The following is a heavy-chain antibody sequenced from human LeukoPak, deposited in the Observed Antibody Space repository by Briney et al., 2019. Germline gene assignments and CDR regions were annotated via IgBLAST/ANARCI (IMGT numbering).Heavy chain of an antibody. J-gene: IGHJ4*02. D-gene: IGHD6-13*01. Sequence: ASVKVSCKASGYTFTGYYMHWVRQAPGQGLEWMGWINPNSGGTNYAQKFRGRVTMTRDTSISTAYLEVTSLRSDDAAFYYCARDNSSYFFGPIGYWGQGALVTVSP. CDR1: GYTFTGYY. V-gene: IGHV1-2*02. CDR2: INPNSGGT. CDR3: ARDNSSYFFGPIGY.